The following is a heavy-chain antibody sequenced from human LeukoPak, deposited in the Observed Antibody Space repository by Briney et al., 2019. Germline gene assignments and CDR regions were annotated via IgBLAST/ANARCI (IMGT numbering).Heavy chain of an antibody. J-gene: IGHJ3*02. CDR1: GFTFSSYA. CDR3: AKDGGYCTNGVCYKGAFDI. Sequence: GGSLRLSCAASGFTFSSYAMSWVRQAPGKGLEWVSAISGSGGSTYYADSVKGRLTISRDNSKNTLYLQMNSLRAEDTAVYYCAKDGGYCTNGVCYKGAFDIWGQGTMVTVSS. D-gene: IGHD2-8*01. V-gene: IGHV3-23*01. CDR2: ISGSGGST.